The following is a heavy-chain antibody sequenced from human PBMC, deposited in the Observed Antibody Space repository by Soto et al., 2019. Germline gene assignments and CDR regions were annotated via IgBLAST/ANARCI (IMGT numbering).Heavy chain of an antibody. D-gene: IGHD2-21*02. Sequence: RASVKVSCKASGGTFSSYAISWVRQAPGQGLEWMGGIIPIFGTANYAQKFQGRVTITADKSTSTAYMELSSLRSEDTAVYYCARAMVVVTAIHYYYGMDVWGQGTTVTVSS. V-gene: IGHV1-69*06. CDR2: IIPIFGTA. J-gene: IGHJ6*02. CDR1: GGTFSSYA. CDR3: ARAMVVVTAIHYYYGMDV.